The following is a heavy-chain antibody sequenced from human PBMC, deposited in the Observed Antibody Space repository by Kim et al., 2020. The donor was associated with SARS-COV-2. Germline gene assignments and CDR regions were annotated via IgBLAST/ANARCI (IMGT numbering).Heavy chain of an antibody. Sequence: YADSVKGRFTISSDNSKNTLYLQMNSLGAGDTAGYYCARGGGGSYYYFDYWGQGTLVTVSS. J-gene: IGHJ4*02. D-gene: IGHD1-26*01. V-gene: IGHV3-30*01. CDR3: ARGGGGSYYYFDY.